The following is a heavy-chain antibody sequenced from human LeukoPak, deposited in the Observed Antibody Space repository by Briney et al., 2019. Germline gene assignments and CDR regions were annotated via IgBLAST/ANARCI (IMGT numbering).Heavy chain of an antibody. CDR1: GGSISSGGYY. D-gene: IGHD4-17*01. CDR3: ARPVYYGDFLGFDY. CDR2: IYYGGST. V-gene: IGHV4-31*03. Sequence: SQTLSLTCTVSGGSISSGGYYWSWIRQHPGKGLEWIGYIYYGGSTYYNPSLKSRVTISIDTSKNQFSLKLSSVTAADTAVYYCARPVYYGDFLGFDYWGQGTLVTVSS. J-gene: IGHJ4*02.